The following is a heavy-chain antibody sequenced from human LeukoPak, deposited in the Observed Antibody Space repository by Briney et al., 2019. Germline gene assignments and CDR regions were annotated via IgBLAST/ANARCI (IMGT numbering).Heavy chain of an antibody. CDR3: ARVDYYYDTSAYSFLQYYLDF. V-gene: IGHV3-7*04. CDR2: IKQDESEK. J-gene: IGHJ4*02. Sequence: GGSLRLSCTASGFIFSTYWMTWVRQAPGKGLEWVANIKQDESEKYYVDSVKGRFTISRDNAKSSLYLQMNSLTDEDTAVYYCARVDYYYDTSAYSFLQYYLDFWGQGTLVTVSS. D-gene: IGHD3-22*01. CDR1: GFIFSTYW.